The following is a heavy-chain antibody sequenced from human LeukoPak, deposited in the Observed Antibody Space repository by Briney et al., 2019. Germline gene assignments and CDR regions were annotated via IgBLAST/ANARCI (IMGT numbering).Heavy chain of an antibody. Sequence: ASVKVSCKASGYTFTSYGISWVRQAPGQGLGWMGWINPNNGNTNYYQKLQGRVTMTTDTSTSTAYMELRSLRSDDTAVYYCARARWFGELLDYYYYGMDVWGKGTTVTVSS. CDR3: ARARWFGELLDYYYYGMDV. CDR2: INPNNGNT. J-gene: IGHJ6*04. V-gene: IGHV1-18*04. CDR1: GYTFTSYG. D-gene: IGHD3-10*01.